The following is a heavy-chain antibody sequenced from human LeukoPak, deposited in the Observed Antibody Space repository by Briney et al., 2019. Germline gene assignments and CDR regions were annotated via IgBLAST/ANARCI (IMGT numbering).Heavy chain of an antibody. V-gene: IGHV3-74*03. Sequence: GGSLRLSCVASGFTFSTYWMHWVRQVPGKRLVWVSRINGDGSSTTYADSVKGRFTISRDNANNTLYLQMNSLRAEDTAVYYCARDRETTVTTLDFWGQGTVVTVSS. D-gene: IGHD4-11*01. CDR1: GFTFSTYW. CDR2: INGDGSST. CDR3: ARDRETTVTTLDF. J-gene: IGHJ4*02.